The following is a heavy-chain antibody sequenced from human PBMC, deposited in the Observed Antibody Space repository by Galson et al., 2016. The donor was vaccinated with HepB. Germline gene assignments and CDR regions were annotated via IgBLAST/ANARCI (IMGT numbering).Heavy chain of an antibody. Sequence: PLSLTCAVSGGFIASGGYSWSWIRQPPGKGLEWIGYIYYSGSAFYNPSLKSRVTISVDLSENPFALRLTSVSAAETALYYCARVKGSAQDYWGQGTLVIVSS. CDR1: GGFIASGGYS. V-gene: IGHV4-30-2*01. D-gene: IGHD3-10*01. J-gene: IGHJ4*02. CDR2: IYYSGSA. CDR3: ARVKGSAQDY.